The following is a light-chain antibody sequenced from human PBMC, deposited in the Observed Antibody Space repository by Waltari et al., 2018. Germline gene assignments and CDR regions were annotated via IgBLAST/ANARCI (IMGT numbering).Light chain of an antibody. CDR2: KAS. V-gene: IGKV1-5*03. CDR1: QSISSW. CDR3: QQYPRT. Sequence: DIQMTQSPSTQSASVGDRVTITCRASQSISSWLAWYQQKPGKAPKLLIYKASSLESGVPSRFSGSGSGTEFTLTISSLQPDDFATYYCQQYPRTFGQGTKVEIK. J-gene: IGKJ1*01.